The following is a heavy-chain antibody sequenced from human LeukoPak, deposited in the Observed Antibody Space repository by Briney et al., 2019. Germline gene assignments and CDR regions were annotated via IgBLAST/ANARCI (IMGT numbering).Heavy chain of an antibody. V-gene: IGHV3-11*01. CDR1: GFTFSDYY. CDR2: ISTSGSTI. D-gene: IGHD1-1*01. Sequence: GGSLRLSCAASGFTFSDYYMSWIRQAPGKGLEWVSYISTSGSTIYYADSVKGRFTISRDNAKNSLYLQMNSLRAEDTALYYCAKDGRTVDYFDYWGQGILVTVSS. J-gene: IGHJ4*02. CDR3: AKDGRTVDYFDY.